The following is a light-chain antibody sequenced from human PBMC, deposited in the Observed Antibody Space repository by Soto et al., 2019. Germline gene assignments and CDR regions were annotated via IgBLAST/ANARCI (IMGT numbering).Light chain of an antibody. CDR3: QQYDNSTIT. Sequence: EIVFTQSPGTLSLSPGERASLSCGASQSISSSFLAWYQQKPGQAPRLLIYGASSRETGIPDRFSGTGSETEFTLTISRLEPEDFAVYYCQQYDNSTITFGQGTRLEIK. CDR1: QSISSSF. J-gene: IGKJ5*01. CDR2: GAS. V-gene: IGKV3-20*01.